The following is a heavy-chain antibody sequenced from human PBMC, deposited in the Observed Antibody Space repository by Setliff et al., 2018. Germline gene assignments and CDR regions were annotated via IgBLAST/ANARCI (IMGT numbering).Heavy chain of an antibody. CDR3: ARVTGFSYMDV. D-gene: IGHD3-3*01. Sequence: SETLSLTCTVSGDSISRAKYYWSWIRQSAGKGLECIGRIYTDGSTKYNPSLNSRVTLLIDTAKNQISLRLSSVTAADTAVYFCARVTGFSYMDVWGKGTTGTV. CDR1: GDSISRAKYY. J-gene: IGHJ6*03. V-gene: IGHV4-61*02. CDR2: IYTDGST.